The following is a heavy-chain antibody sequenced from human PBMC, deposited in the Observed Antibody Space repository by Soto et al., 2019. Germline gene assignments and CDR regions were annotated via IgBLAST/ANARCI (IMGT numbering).Heavy chain of an antibody. J-gene: IGHJ6*02. CDR3: ARDTPYGGSYSYYYYYYGMDV. D-gene: IGHD1-26*01. V-gene: IGHV1-18*01. Sequence: ASVKVSCKASGYTFTSYGISWVRQAPGQGLEWMGWISAYNGNTNYAQKLQGRVTMTTDTSTSTAYMELRSLRSDDTAVYYCARDTPYGGSYSYYYYYYGMDVWGQGTTVTVSS. CDR1: GYTFTSYG. CDR2: ISAYNGNT.